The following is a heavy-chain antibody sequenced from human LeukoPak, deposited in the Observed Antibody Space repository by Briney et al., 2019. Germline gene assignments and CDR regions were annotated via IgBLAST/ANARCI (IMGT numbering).Heavy chain of an antibody. CDR3: ARGYSSGRYPYDY. J-gene: IGHJ4*02. V-gene: IGHV1-46*01. CDR1: GYTFTSYY. D-gene: IGHD6-19*01. CDR2: INPSGGST. Sequence: GASVKVSCKASGYTFTSYYMHWVRQAPGQGLEWMGIINPSGGSTSYAQKFQGRVTMTSDTSISTAYMELSRLRSDDTAVYYCARGYSSGRYPYDYWGQGTLVTVSS.